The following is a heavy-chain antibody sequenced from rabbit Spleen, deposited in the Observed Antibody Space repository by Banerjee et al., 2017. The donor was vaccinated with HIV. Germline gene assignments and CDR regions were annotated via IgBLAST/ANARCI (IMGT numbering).Heavy chain of an antibody. V-gene: IGHV1S45*01. J-gene: IGHJ4*01. CDR2: INTATGKD. Sequence: QEKLEESGGGLVKPGASLTLTCKASGFSFRDRDVMCWVRQAPGKGLEWIACINTATGKDVYASWAKGRFTISTTSSTTVTLQMTSLTAADTATYFCARDYGSGHYIDGYFNLWGPGTLVTVS. CDR1: GFSFRDRDV. D-gene: IGHD1-1*01. CDR3: ARDYGSGHYIDGYFNL.